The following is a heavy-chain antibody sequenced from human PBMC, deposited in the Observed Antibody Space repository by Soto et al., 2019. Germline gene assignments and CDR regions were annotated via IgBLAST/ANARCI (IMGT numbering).Heavy chain of an antibody. J-gene: IGHJ4*02. CDR3: ASVIPGDYYDSSGYYYTKAPFYFDY. Sequence: QVQLVQSGAEVKKPGSSVKVSCKASGGTFSSYAISWVRQAPGQGLEWMGVIIPIFGTANYAQKFQGRVTISADETTSTAYMEQSSLRSEDTAVYYYASVIPGDYYDSSGYYYTKAPFYFDYWGQGTLVTVSS. V-gene: IGHV1-69*01. CDR1: GGTFSSYA. CDR2: IIPIFGTA. D-gene: IGHD3-22*01.